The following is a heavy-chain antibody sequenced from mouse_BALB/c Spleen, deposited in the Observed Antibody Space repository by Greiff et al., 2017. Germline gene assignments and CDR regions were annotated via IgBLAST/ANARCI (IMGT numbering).Heavy chain of an antibody. J-gene: IGHJ4*01. Sequence: EVQLVESGGGLVQPGGSLKLSCAASGFTFSSYTMSWVRQTPEKRLEWVAYISNGGGSTYYPDTVKGRFTISRDNAKNTLYLQMSSLKSEDTAMYYCARSLYYYGGMDYWGQGTSVTVSS. CDR1: GFTFSSYT. CDR3: ARSLYYYGGMDY. CDR2: ISNGGGST. V-gene: IGHV5-12-2*01. D-gene: IGHD1-1*01.